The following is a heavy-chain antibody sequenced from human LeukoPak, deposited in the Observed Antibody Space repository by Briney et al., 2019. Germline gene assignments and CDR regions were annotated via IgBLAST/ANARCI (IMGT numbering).Heavy chain of an antibody. CDR3: AKGPDKYCTAGSCYGAS. Sequence: GGSRRLSCAASGFYFRNYAMTWVLQAPGKGLEWVSGISNGGVATYYADSVKGRFTVSRDNSKNTLYLQMNSLRADDTAIYYCAKGPDKYCTAGSCYGASWGQGTQVTVSS. J-gene: IGHJ5*02. CDR1: GFYFRNYA. V-gene: IGHV3-23*01. D-gene: IGHD2-15*01. CDR2: ISNGGVAT.